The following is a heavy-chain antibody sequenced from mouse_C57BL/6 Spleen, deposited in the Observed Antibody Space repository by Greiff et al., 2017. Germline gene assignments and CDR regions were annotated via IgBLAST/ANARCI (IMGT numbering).Heavy chain of an antibody. V-gene: IGHV3-6*01. CDR1: GYSITSGYY. J-gene: IGHJ2*01. D-gene: IGHD1-1*01. CDR3: ARLYGSSYFDY. CDR2: ISYDGSN. Sequence: EVKLMESGPGLVKPSQSLSLTCSVTGYSITSGYYWNWIRQFPGNKLEWMGYISYDGSNNYNPSLKNRISITRDTSKNQFFLKLNSVTTEDTATYYCARLYGSSYFDYWGQGTTLTVSS.